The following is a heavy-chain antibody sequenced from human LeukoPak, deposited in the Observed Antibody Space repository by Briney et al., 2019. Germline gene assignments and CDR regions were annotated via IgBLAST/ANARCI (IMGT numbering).Heavy chain of an antibody. CDR3: ARDYDFWSGYSWFDP. Sequence: SVKVSCKASGGTFSSYAISRVRQAPGQGLEWMGGIIPIFGTANYAQKFQGRVTITADESTSTAYMELSSLRSEDTAVYYCARDYDFWSGYSWFDPWGQGTLVTVSS. CDR1: GGTFSSYA. J-gene: IGHJ5*02. D-gene: IGHD3-3*01. V-gene: IGHV1-69*13. CDR2: IIPIFGTA.